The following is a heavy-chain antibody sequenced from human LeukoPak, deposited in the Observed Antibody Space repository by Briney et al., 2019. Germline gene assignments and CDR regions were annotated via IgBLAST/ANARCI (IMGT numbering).Heavy chain of an antibody. V-gene: IGHV1-24*01. D-gene: IGHD6-19*01. CDR3: ATDLSSSGWYGY. CDR1: GYTLTELS. J-gene: IGHJ4*02. CDR2: FDPEDGET. Sequence: ASVKVSCKVSGYTLTELSMHWVRQAPGKGLEWMGGFDPEDGETIYAQKFQGRVTMTEDTSTDTAYMELSSLRSEDTAVYYCATDLSSSGWYGYWGQGTLVTVSS.